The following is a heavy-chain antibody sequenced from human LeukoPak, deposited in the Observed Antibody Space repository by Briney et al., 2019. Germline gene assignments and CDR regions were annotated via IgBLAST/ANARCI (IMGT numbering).Heavy chain of an antibody. Sequence: SGGSLRLSCAASGFTFSSYSMNWVRQAPGKGLEWVSYISSSSSTIYYADSVKGRFTISRDNAKNSLYLQMNSLRAEDTAVYYCARGVLWYYGSSGYLNWFDPWGQGTLVTVSS. CDR3: ARGVLWYYGSSGYLNWFDP. J-gene: IGHJ5*02. CDR2: ISSSSSTI. CDR1: GFTFSSYS. D-gene: IGHD3-22*01. V-gene: IGHV3-48*01.